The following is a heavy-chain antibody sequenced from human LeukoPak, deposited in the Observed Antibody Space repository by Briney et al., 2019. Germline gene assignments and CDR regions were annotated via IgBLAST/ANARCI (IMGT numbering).Heavy chain of an antibody. Sequence: ASVKVSCKASGYTFTSYGISWVRQAPGQGLEWRGWISAYNGNTNYAQKLQGRVTMTTDTFMSTAYMELRSLRSDDTAVYYCARVQLLWFGGAGAFDIWGHGTMVTVSS. CDR2: ISAYNGNT. CDR1: GYTFTSYG. D-gene: IGHD3-10*01. V-gene: IGHV1-18*01. J-gene: IGHJ3*02. CDR3: ARVQLLWFGGAGAFDI.